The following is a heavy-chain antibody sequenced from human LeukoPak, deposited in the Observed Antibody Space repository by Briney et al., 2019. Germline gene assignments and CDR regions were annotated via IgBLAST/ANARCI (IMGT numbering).Heavy chain of an antibody. D-gene: IGHD6-13*01. CDR1: GFTFSSYS. J-gene: IGHJ4*02. CDR2: ISGSSSTI. CDR3: GVYSSSWHDY. V-gene: IGHV3-48*01. Sequence: PGGSLRLSCAASGFTFSSYSMNWVRQAPGKGLEWVSYISGSSSTIYYADSVKGRFTIPRDNSKNTLYLQMNSLRAEDTAVYYCGVYSSSWHDYWGQGTLVTVSS.